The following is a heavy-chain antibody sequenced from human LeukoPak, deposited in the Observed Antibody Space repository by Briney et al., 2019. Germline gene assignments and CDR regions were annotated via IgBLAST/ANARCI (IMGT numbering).Heavy chain of an antibody. V-gene: IGHV3-49*03. Sequence: GGSLILSCTAYGFTFCDYAMSWFRRAPGKGLEWVGFISSNAYGGTTDYAASVKGRFTISRDDSKSIAYMQMNSLKTEDTAVYYCTRDKDYDFWSGYYTYYYYYMDVWGKGTTVTVSS. D-gene: IGHD3-3*01. CDR3: TRDKDYDFWSGYYTYYYYYMDV. J-gene: IGHJ6*03. CDR2: ISSNAYGGTT. CDR1: GFTFCDYA.